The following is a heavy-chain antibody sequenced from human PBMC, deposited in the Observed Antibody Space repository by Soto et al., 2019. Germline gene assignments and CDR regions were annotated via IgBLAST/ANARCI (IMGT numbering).Heavy chain of an antibody. V-gene: IGHV1-46*01. D-gene: IGHD2-8*01. Sequence: ASVKVSCKASGYTFTSYYMHWVRQAPGQGLEWMGIINPSGGSTSYAQKFQGRVTMTRDTSTSTVYMELSSLRSGDTAVYYCARGSDEDIVLMVYAILESQFDPWGQGTLVTVSS. J-gene: IGHJ5*02. CDR3: ARGSDEDIVLMVYAILESQFDP. CDR2: INPSGGST. CDR1: GYTFTSYY.